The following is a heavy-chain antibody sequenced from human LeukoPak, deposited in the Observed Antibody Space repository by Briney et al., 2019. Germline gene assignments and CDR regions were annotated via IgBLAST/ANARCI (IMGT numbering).Heavy chain of an antibody. CDR1: GGSFSGYY. V-gene: IGHV4-34*01. D-gene: IGHD6-13*01. CDR3: ATEDSSSWYVGFDY. Sequence: SETLSLTCAVYGGSFSGYYWSWIRQPAGKGLEWIGEINHSGSTNYNPSLKSRVTISVDTSKNQFSLKLSSVTAADTAVYYCATEDSSSWYVGFDYWGQGTLVTVSS. CDR2: INHSGST. J-gene: IGHJ4*02.